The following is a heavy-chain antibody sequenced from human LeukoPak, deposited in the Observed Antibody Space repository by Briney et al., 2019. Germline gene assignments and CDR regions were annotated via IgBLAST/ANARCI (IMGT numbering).Heavy chain of an antibody. CDR3: AKTYSSGWWDLDF. V-gene: IGHV3-30*18. D-gene: IGHD6-19*01. CDR2: ISYDGSYK. CDR1: RFTFGSYG. J-gene: IGHJ4*02. Sequence: GGSLRLSCAASRFTFGSYGMHWVRQAPGKGLEWVAAISYDGSYKYYADSVKDRFTISRDYSKNTLYQRMSSLRAEDTAVYYCAKTYSSGWWDLDFWGQGTLVSVSS.